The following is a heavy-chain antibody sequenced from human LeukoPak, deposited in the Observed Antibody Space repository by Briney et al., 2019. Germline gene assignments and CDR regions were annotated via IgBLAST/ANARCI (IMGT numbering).Heavy chain of an antibody. D-gene: IGHD3-22*01. Sequence: SVKVSCKASGGTFSSYAISWVRQAPGQGLEWMGGIIPIFGTANYAQKFQGRVTITADESTSTAYMELSSLRSEDTAVYYCAGYDSSGYYLNFDYWGQGALVSVCS. CDR3: AGYDSSGYYLNFDY. J-gene: IGHJ4*02. V-gene: IGHV1-69*13. CDR2: IIPIFGTA. CDR1: GGTFSSYA.